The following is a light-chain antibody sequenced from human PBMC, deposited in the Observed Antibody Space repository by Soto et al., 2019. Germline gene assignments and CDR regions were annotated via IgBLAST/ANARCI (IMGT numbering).Light chain of an antibody. CDR3: EQYRSSPNT. CDR2: GAS. V-gene: IGKV3-20*01. Sequence: EIVLTQSPGTLSLSPGKRATLSCRASQSVSSSYLAWYQQKPGQAPSLLIYGASSRATGIPDRFSGSVSGTDSPLTLCRLEPEDFAVYYCEQYRSSPNTFGLGTNLDIK. CDR1: QSVSSSY. J-gene: IGKJ2*01.